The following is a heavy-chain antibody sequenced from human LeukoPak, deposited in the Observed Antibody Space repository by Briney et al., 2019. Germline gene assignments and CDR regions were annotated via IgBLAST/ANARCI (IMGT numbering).Heavy chain of an antibody. V-gene: IGHV4-59*11. D-gene: IGHD3-16*01. Sequence: SETLSLTCTVSSGSIRSHYWSWIRQPPGKGLEWIGYIYHSGSTNYNPSLKRRVTISVDTSKNQFSLKLSSVTAADTAVYYCARLEGGGLILTYNWFDPWGQGALVTVSS. CDR3: ARLEGGGLILTYNWFDP. CDR1: SGSIRSHY. CDR2: IYHSGST. J-gene: IGHJ5*02.